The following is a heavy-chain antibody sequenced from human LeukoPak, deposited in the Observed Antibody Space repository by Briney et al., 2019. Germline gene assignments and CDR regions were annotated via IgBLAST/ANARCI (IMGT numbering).Heavy chain of an antibody. V-gene: IGHV3-30-3*01. J-gene: IGHJ6*04. Sequence: PGGSLRLSCAASGFTFSSYAMHWVRQAPGKGLEWVAVISYDGSNKYYADSVKGRFTISRDNSKNTLYLQMNSLRAEDTAVYYCARDPETRNYGMDVWGEGTTVTVSS. CDR3: ARDPETRNYGMDV. CDR1: GFTFSSYA. CDR2: ISYDGSNK. D-gene: IGHD1-14*01.